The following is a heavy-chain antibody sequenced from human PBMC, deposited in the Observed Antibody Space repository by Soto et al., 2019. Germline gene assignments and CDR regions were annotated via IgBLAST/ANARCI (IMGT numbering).Heavy chain of an antibody. Sequence: QVQLVESGGGVVQPGRSLRLSCAASGFTFSSYGMHWVRQAPGKGLEWVAVIWYDGSNKYYADSVKGRFTISRDNSKNTLYLQMNSLRAEDTAVYYCARESNYSGNPRHRLPTGYWGQGTLVTVSS. CDR2: IWYDGSNK. D-gene: IGHD4-4*01. J-gene: IGHJ4*02. V-gene: IGHV3-33*01. CDR1: GFTFSSYG. CDR3: ARESNYSGNPRHRLPTGY.